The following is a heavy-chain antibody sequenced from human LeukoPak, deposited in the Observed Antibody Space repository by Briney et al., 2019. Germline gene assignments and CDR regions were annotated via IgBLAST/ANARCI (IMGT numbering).Heavy chain of an antibody. Sequence: ASVKVSCKASGYTFTGYYIHWVRQAPGQGLEWMGWINPNSGGTNYAQKFQGRVTMTRDTSTSTVYMELSSLRSEDTAVYYCARSSSYDSSGYYFDYWGQGTLVTVSS. J-gene: IGHJ4*02. CDR2: INPNSGGT. D-gene: IGHD3-22*01. CDR3: ARSSSYDSSGYYFDY. V-gene: IGHV1-2*02. CDR1: GYTFTGYY.